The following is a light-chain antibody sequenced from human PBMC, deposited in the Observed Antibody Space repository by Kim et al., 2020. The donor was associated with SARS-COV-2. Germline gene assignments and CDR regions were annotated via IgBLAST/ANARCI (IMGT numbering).Light chain of an antibody. CDR3: QQYNDWPPIT. V-gene: IGKV3-15*01. J-gene: IGKJ5*01. Sequence: EIVMTQSPATLSVSPGETATLSCRASQSVSDNLAWYQQKPGQAPRLLIFSASTRATGIPARFSGSGSGTEFTLTISSLQSEDSAAYFWQQYNDWPPITFGQGTRREIK. CDR1: QSVSDN. CDR2: SAS.